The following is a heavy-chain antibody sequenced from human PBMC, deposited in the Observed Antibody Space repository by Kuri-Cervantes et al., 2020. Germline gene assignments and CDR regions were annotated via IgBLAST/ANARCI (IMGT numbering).Heavy chain of an antibody. CDR2: IYHSGST. D-gene: IGHD6-19*01. CDR3: ARGKGYRRYSSGQNDY. J-gene: IGHJ4*02. CDR1: GDSISNNVW. V-gene: IGHV4-4*02. Sequence: SETLSLTCDVSGDSISNNVWWAWVRQPPGKGLEWIGEIYHSGSTNYAPSLKSRVTMSVDTSKNQFSLKLSSVTAADTAVYYCARGKGYRRYSSGQNDYWGQGTLVTVSS.